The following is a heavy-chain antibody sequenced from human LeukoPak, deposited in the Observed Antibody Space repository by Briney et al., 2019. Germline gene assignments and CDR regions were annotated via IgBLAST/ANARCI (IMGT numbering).Heavy chain of an antibody. J-gene: IGHJ5*02. V-gene: IGHV3-48*01. D-gene: IGHD3-9*01. CDR3: ARALRYFDWLSTSPEYNWFDP. CDR1: GFTFSSYS. CDR2: ISSSSITI. Sequence: GGSLRLSCAASGFTFSSYSMNWVRQAPGKGLEWVSYISSSSITIYYADSVKGRFTISRDNGKNSLYLQMNSLRAEDTAVYYCARALRYFDWLSTSPEYNWFDPWGQGTLVTVSS.